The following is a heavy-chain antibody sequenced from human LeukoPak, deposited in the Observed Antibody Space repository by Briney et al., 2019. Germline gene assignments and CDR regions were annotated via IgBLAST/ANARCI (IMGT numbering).Heavy chain of an antibody. J-gene: IGHJ4*02. Sequence: SETLSLTCTVSGGSISSYYWSWIRQPPGKGLEWIGYIYHSGSTYYNPSLKSRVTISVDRSKNQFSLKLSSVTAADTAVYYCARQYSSGWQDWGQGTLVTVSS. V-gene: IGHV4-59*12. CDR2: IYHSGST. CDR3: ARQYSSGWQD. D-gene: IGHD6-19*01. CDR1: GGSISSYY.